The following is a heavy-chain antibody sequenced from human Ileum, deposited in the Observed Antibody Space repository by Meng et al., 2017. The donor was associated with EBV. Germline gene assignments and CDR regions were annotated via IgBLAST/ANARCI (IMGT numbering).Heavy chain of an antibody. CDR1: GYTFTNYG. V-gene: IGHV1-18*01. CDR2: ISAYNGNT. D-gene: IGHD1-26*01. CDR3: ARVEVGITSGEY. Sequence: QAQLVQSGGEVKKPGASVKGSCKAAGYTFTNYGITWVRQAPGQGLEWMGWISAYNGNTNYAQTLQGRLTMTTDTSTSTAYMELRSLRSDDTAVYYCARVEVGITSGEYWGQGTRVTVSS. J-gene: IGHJ4*02.